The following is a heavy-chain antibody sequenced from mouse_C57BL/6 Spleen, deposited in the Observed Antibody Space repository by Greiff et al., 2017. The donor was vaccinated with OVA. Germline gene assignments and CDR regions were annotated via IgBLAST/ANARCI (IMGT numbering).Heavy chain of an antibody. CDR3: ARRGYTAVDYFDY. D-gene: IGHD1-1*02. CDR2: IDPSDSYT. J-gene: IGHJ2*01. CDR1: GYTFTSYW. Sequence: VQLQQPGAELVKPGASVKLSCKASGYTFTSYWMQWVKQRPGQGLEWIGEIDPSDSYTNYNQKFKGKATLTVDTSSSTAYMQLSSLTSEDSAVYYCARRGYTAVDYFDYGGQGTTLTVSS. V-gene: IGHV1-50*01.